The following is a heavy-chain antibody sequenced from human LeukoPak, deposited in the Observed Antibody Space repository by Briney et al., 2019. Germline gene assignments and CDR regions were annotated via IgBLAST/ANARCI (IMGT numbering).Heavy chain of an antibody. CDR2: IYYSGST. V-gene: IGHV4-61*01. CDR3: ARDRVRGNSNPFFDY. D-gene: IGHD4-11*01. Sequence: AETLSLTCTVSGGSVSSGTYYWSWIRQPPGKGLEWIGYIYYSGSTNYNPSLKSRVTISVDTSKNQFSLKLSSVTAADTAVYYCARDRVRGNSNPFFDYWGQGTLVTVSS. CDR1: GGSVSSGTYY. J-gene: IGHJ4*02.